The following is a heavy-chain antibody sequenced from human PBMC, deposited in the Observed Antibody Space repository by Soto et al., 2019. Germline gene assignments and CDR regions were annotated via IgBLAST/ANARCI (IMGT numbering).Heavy chain of an antibody. V-gene: IGHV1-3*01. CDR3: ARVGYYDSSGYYYYYYGMDG. CDR2: INAYNGNT. Sequence: ASVKVSCKASGYTFTSYAMHWVSQAPGQRLEWMGWINAYNGNTKYSQKFQGRVTITRDTSTSTAYMELSSLRSDDTAVYYCARVGYYDSSGYYYYYYGMDGWGQGTTVTVSS. J-gene: IGHJ6*02. D-gene: IGHD3-22*01. CDR1: GYTFTSYA.